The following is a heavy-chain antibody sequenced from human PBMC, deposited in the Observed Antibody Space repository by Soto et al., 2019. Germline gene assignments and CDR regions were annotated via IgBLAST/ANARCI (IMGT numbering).Heavy chain of an antibody. J-gene: IGHJ4*02. D-gene: IGHD6-19*01. CDR2: INPSGGST. V-gene: IGHV1-46*01. CDR1: GYTFTSYY. Sequence: QVQLVQSGAEVKKPGASVKVSCKASGYTFTSYYIHWVRQAPGQGLEWMGIINPSGGSTSYAQKFQGRVTMTRDTSTGTVYMELSSLRSEDTAVYYCARGSVAGRRFDYWGQGTLVTVSS. CDR3: ARGSVAGRRFDY.